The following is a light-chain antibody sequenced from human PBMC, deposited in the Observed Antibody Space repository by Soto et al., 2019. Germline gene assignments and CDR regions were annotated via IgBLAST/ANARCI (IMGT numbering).Light chain of an antibody. CDR1: QSVGSY. V-gene: IGKV3-15*01. Sequence: EFVLTQSPVTLSLSPGERATLSCRASQSVGSYLAWYQQKPGQAPRLLIYGASTRATGIPARFSGSGSGTEFTLTISSLQSEDFAVYYCQQYNNWQRTFGQGTKVDIK. CDR3: QQYNNWQRT. CDR2: GAS. J-gene: IGKJ1*01.